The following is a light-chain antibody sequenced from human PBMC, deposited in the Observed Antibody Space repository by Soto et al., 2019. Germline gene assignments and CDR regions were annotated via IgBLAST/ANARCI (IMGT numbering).Light chain of an antibody. CDR2: GAS. J-gene: IGKJ1*01. V-gene: IGKV1-39*01. CDR3: QQSFNNPRT. Sequence: GDRVPITCRASQSISSSLNWYQQKPGKAPKLLIYGASSLQSGVPSRFSGSGSGTDFTLTISSLQPEDFATYYCQQSFNNPRTFGQGTKVDIK. CDR1: QSISSS.